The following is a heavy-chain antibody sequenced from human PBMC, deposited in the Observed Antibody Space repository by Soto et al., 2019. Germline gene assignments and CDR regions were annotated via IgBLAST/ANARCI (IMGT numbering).Heavy chain of an antibody. J-gene: IGHJ3*02. Sequence: QVQLVQSGAEVKKPGASVKVSCKASGYTFTSYGISWVRQAPGQGLEWMGWISAYNGNTNYAQKLQGRVTMTTDTSTSTSYMELRSVRSDDTAVYYCARRITIFAVVIYSAFDIWGQGTMVTVSS. V-gene: IGHV1-18*01. D-gene: IGHD3-3*01. CDR2: ISAYNGNT. CDR3: ARRITIFAVVIYSAFDI. CDR1: GYTFTSYG.